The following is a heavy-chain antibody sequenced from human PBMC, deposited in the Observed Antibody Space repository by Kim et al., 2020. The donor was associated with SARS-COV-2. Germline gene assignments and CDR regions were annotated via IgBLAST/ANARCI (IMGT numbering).Heavy chain of an antibody. CDR2: INHSGST. Sequence: SETLSLTCAVYGGSFSGYYWSWIHQPPGKGLEWIGEINHSGSTNYNQSLKSRVTISVDTSKNQFSLKLSSVTAADTAVYYCARGTRQWLVRGPYYYYMDVWGKGTTVTVSS. V-gene: IGHV4-34*01. J-gene: IGHJ6*03. D-gene: IGHD6-19*01. CDR1: GGSFSGYY. CDR3: ARGTRQWLVRGPYYYYMDV.